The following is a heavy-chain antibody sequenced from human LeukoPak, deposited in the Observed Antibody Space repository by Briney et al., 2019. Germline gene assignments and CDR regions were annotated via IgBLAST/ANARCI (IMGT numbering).Heavy chain of an antibody. CDR2: ISYDGSNK. CDR1: GFTFSSYG. Sequence: GRSLRLSCAASGFTFSSYGMHWVRQAPGKGLEWVAVISYDGSNKYYADSVKGRFTISRDNSKNTLYLQMNSLRAEDTAVYYCAKGLSTRPLYYFDYWGQGTLVTVSS. V-gene: IGHV3-30*18. J-gene: IGHJ4*02. D-gene: IGHD6-6*01. CDR3: AKGLSTRPLYYFDY.